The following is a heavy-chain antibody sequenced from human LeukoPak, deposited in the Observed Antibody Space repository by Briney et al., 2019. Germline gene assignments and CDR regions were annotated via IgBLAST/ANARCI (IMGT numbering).Heavy chain of an antibody. CDR1: GFTFSSYW. CDR2: IKQDGSEK. Sequence: GGSLRLSCAASGFTFSSYWMTWVRQAPGKGLEWVANIKQDGSEKYYVDSVKGRFTISRDNAKNSLYLQMDSLRAEDTAVYYCAPEGETGDRDGYFDFWGQGTLVTVSS. CDR3: APEGETGDRDGYFDF. V-gene: IGHV3-7*01. D-gene: IGHD2-21*02. J-gene: IGHJ4*02.